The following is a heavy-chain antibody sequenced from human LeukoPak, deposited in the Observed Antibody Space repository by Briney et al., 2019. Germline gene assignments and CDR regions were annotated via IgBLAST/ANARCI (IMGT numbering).Heavy chain of an antibody. CDR3: ARHRPRYYDSSGYYKSVEAFDI. J-gene: IGHJ3*02. D-gene: IGHD3-22*01. CDR2: IFYSGST. Sequence: KPSETLSLTCTVSGGSISTSSYYWGWVRQPPGKGLEWIGNIFYSGSTYYSPSLKSRVTISLDTSKNQFSLKLSSVTAADTAVYYCARHRPRYYDSSGYYKSVEAFDIWGQGTMVTVSS. V-gene: IGHV4-39*01. CDR1: GGSISTSSYY.